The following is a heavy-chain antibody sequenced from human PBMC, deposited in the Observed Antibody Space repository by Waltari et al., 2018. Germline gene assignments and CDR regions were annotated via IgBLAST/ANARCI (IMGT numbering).Heavy chain of an antibody. D-gene: IGHD3-3*01. CDR1: GGSISSGSYY. J-gene: IGHJ2*01. V-gene: IGHV4-61*02. Sequence: QVQLQESGPGLVKPSQTLSLTCTVSGGSISSGSYYWSWIRQPAGKGLEWIGRIYTRGGTNYNPSRKSRVTISVDTSKNQFSLKLSSVTAADTAVYYCARCPYYDFWSGYPDLLYFDLWGRGTLVTVSS. CDR2: IYTRGGT. CDR3: ARCPYYDFWSGYPDLLYFDL.